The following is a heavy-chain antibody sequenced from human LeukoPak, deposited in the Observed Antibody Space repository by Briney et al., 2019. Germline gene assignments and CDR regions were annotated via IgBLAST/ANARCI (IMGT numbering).Heavy chain of an antibody. D-gene: IGHD3-16*01. J-gene: IGHJ4*02. CDR1: GYTFTGYY. CDR3: ARVRGYDYVWGSCPY. CDR2: IHPSSGDI. V-gene: IGHV1-2*02. Sequence: ASVKLSCTASGYTFTGYYMQWVRHAHGRGLERMGWIHPSSGDINYSQKFQGRVTMTRDTSISTAYMELSRLTSDDTAVYYCARVRGYDYVWGSCPYWGQGTLVTVSS.